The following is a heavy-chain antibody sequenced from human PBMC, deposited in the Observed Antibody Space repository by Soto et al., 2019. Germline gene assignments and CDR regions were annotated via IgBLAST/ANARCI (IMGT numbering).Heavy chain of an antibody. V-gene: IGHV3-23*01. CDR3: ARGDDYGDLRAFAI. D-gene: IGHD4-17*01. J-gene: IGHJ3*02. CDR2: ITGRGDDT. Sequence: EVQLLESGGGLVQPGGSLRLSCAASGFTFASYTLSWVRQAPGKGLEWVSGITGRGDDTFYADSVKGRITVSRDNSKNTLFLQMTGLRAEDTAVYYCARGDDYGDLRAFAIWGRGTMVAVS. CDR1: GFTFASYT.